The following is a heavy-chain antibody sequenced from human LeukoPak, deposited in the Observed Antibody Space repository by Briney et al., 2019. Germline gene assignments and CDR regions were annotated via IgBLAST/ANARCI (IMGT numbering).Heavy chain of an antibody. CDR2: IQSAGNT. J-gene: IGHJ4*02. V-gene: IGHV3-53*01. D-gene: IGHD3-22*01. Sequence: GGSLRLSCSASGFDVSNHYLNWVRQAPGKGLEWVSMIQSAGNTYYADSVKGRFTISRDNSKNTLYLQMNSLRAEDTAVYYCAKDYYDSSGYYATGFDYWGQGTLVTVSS. CDR3: AKDYYDSSGYYATGFDY. CDR1: GFDVSNHY.